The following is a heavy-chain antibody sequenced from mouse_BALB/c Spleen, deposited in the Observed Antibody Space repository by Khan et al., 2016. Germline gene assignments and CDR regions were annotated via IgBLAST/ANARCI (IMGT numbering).Heavy chain of an antibody. CDR1: GYTLANYG. V-gene: IGHV9-3-1*01. D-gene: IGHD2-1*01. CDR3: AIVFGNYGYCDV. CDR2: INTYTGET. J-gene: IGHJ1*03. Sequence: QIQLVQPGPELKKPGETVKISCRAAGYTLANYGLIWVKQAPGKGLKWMVWINTYTGETIYTDDFKGRFAFSLETSAEIVVLEINNLKNEATATCFCAIVFGNYGYCDVWGTGTTVTVSS.